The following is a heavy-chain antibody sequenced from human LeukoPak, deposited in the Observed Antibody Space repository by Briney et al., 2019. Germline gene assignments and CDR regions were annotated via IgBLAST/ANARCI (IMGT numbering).Heavy chain of an antibody. V-gene: IGHV3-23*01. CDR2: RSGSAVNT. D-gene: IGHD3-10*01. Sequence: GGSLSLSCAAAAFIFSNFAISWVRQGAGKGLEWVAGRSGSAVNTVYADSMKGRFTISRDNSQNVVYLQMNSLRAEDTAIYYCAKDQGSGSGYYSWGYFDYWGQGTRVTVSS. J-gene: IGHJ4*02. CDR1: AFIFSNFA. CDR3: AKDQGSGSGYYSWGYFDY.